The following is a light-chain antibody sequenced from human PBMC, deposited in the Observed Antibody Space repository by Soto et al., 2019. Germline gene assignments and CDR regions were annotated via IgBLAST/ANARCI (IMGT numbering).Light chain of an antibody. J-gene: IGLJ3*02. Sequence: QSVLTQSRSASGTPGQRVTISCSGSRSNIGRNYGYWYQHVPGTASRHLIQRNNERPSGVPDRFSCSKSCTSVSLAISGLRSDEEATYYCAGWDDTLDAQVFGGGTKLTVL. CDR3: AGWDDTLDAQV. V-gene: IGLV1-47*01. CDR2: RNN. CDR1: RSNIGRNY.